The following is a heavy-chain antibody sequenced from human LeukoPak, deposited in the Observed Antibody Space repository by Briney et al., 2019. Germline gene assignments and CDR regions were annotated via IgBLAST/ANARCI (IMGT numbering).Heavy chain of an antibody. CDR3: ASVGGLFGAHWYFDL. CDR2: ISAYNGNT. D-gene: IGHD3-10*01. V-gene: IGHV1-18*01. Sequence: GASVKVSCKASGYTFTSYGISWVRQAPGQGLEWMGWISAYNGNTNYAQKLQGRVTMTTDTSTSTAYMELRSLRSDDTAVYYCASVGGLFGAHWYFDLWGRGTLVTVSS. J-gene: IGHJ2*01. CDR1: GYTFTSYG.